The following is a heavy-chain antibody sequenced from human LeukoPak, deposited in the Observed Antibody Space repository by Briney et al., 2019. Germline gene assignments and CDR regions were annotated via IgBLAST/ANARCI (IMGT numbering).Heavy chain of an antibody. V-gene: IGHV3-11*04. CDR2: ISSSGSTI. Sequence: GGSLRLSCAASGFTFSDYYMSWIRQAPGKGLEWVSYISSSGSTIYYADSVKGRFTISRDNSKNTLYLQMNSLRAEDTAVYYCAKGHSGSYRTFDYWGQGTLVTVSS. CDR3: AKGHSGSYRTFDY. D-gene: IGHD1-26*01. CDR1: GFTFSDYY. J-gene: IGHJ4*02.